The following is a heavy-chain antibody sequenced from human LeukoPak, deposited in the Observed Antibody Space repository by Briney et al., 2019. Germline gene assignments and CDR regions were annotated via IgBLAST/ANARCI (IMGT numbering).Heavy chain of an antibody. CDR2: INPNSGGT. D-gene: IGHD6-13*01. CDR1: VYTFTGYY. J-gene: IGHJ4*02. Sequence: ASVKVSCKASVYTFTGYYMHWVRRAPGQGLEWMGRINPNSGGTNYAQKFQGRVTMTRDTSISTAYMELSRLRSDDTAVYYCASLRYSSSWHDYWGRGTLVTVSS. CDR3: ASLRYSSSWHDY. V-gene: IGHV1-2*06.